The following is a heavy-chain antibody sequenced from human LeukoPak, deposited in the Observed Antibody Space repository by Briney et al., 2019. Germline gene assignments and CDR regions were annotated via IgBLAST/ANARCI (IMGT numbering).Heavy chain of an antibody. J-gene: IGHJ4*02. D-gene: IGHD1-26*01. CDR2: IYHSGST. CDR1: GYSISSGYY. Sequence: KASETLSLTCTVSGYSISSGYYWGWIRQPPGKGLEWIGSIYHSGSTYYNPSLKSRVTISVDTSKNQFSLKLSSVTAADTAVYYCAIVGASERDYWGQGTLVTVSS. CDR3: AIVGASERDY. V-gene: IGHV4-38-2*02.